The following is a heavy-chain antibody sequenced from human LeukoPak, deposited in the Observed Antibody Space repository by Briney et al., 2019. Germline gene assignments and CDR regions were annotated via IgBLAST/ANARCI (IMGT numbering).Heavy chain of an antibody. Sequence: GGSLRLSCAASGFTFSTSIMYWVRQAPGKGLEWVAVISYDGNNKYYADSVKGRFTISRDNSKSTMYVQMNSLRAEDTAVYYCAKEVTAAGGNFEYWGQGTLVTVSS. CDR1: GFTFSTSI. CDR2: ISYDGNNK. V-gene: IGHV3-30*18. CDR3: AKEVTAAGGNFEY. D-gene: IGHD6-13*01. J-gene: IGHJ4*02.